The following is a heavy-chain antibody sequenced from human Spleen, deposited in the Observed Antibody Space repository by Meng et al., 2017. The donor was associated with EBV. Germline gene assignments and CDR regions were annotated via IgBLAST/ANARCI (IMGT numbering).Heavy chain of an antibody. Sequence: PRQESGQGLVKPSDTPSLTCTVSGGSISSSYYDWGWIRQPPGKGLEWIGSIYYSGSTYYNPSLKSRVTISVDTSKNQFSLKLSSVTAADTAVYYCARDRVGAVAPHWYFDLWGRGTLVTVSS. CDR3: ARDRVGAVAPHWYFDL. CDR1: GGSISSSYYD. D-gene: IGHD6-19*01. CDR2: IYYSGST. V-gene: IGHV4-39*07. J-gene: IGHJ2*01.